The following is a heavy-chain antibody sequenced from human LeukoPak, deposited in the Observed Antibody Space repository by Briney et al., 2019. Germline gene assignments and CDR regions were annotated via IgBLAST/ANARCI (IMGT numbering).Heavy chain of an antibody. J-gene: IGHJ4*02. D-gene: IGHD3-10*01. V-gene: IGHV3-43*02. Sequence: GGSLRLSCAASGFTFDDYAMHWVRQAPGKGLEWVSLISWDGGSTYYADAVKGRFSISRDNSKNSLYLQMNSLRTEDTALYYCAKDIGEQWFFDYWGQGTLVTVSS. CDR3: AKDIGEQWFFDY. CDR1: GFTFDDYA. CDR2: ISWDGGST.